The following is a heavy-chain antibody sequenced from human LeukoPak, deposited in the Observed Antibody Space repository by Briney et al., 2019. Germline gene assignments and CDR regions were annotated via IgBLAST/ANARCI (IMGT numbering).Heavy chain of an antibody. J-gene: IGHJ6*03. CDR3: ARGGNNGYSHYYYMDV. CDR2: MNPNSGNT. D-gene: IGHD1/OR15-1a*01. CDR1: GYTFTSYD. V-gene: IGHV1-8*03. Sequence: ASVKVSCKASGYTFTSYDINWVRQATGQGLEWMGWMNPNSGNTGYAQKFQGRVTITRNTSISTAYMELSSLRSEDTAVYYCARGGNNGYSHYYYMDVWGKGTTVTVSS.